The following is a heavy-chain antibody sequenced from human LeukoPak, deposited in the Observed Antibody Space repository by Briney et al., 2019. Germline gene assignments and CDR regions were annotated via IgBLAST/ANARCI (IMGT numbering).Heavy chain of an antibody. J-gene: IGHJ5*02. Sequence: GASVKVSCKTSGGTFRSHTFGWVRQASGQGLEWMGRITPVINSAKYAQKFRDRLTITADTITVTAYMELSSLTPDDTAVYYCTRVNLRGSQYNWFDPWGQGTRVIVSS. D-gene: IGHD1-26*01. CDR1: GGTFRSHT. V-gene: IGHV1-69*08. CDR3: TRVNLRGSQYNWFDP. CDR2: ITPVINSA.